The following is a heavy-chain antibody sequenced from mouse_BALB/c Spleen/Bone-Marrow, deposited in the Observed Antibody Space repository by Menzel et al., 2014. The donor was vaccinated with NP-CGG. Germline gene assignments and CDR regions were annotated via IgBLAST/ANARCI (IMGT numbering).Heavy chain of an antibody. CDR2: INPNNGGT. J-gene: IGHJ3*01. CDR3: TRSGPGFAY. CDR1: GYTFTNYF. Sequence: VQLQESGAELVKPGASVKLSCKASGYTFTNYFMYWVRQRPGQGLEWIGEINPNNGGTNFNENFKSKATLTLDKSSSTAYMQLSSLTSEDSAVYYCTRSGPGFAYWGHGTLVTVSA. V-gene: IGHV1S81*02.